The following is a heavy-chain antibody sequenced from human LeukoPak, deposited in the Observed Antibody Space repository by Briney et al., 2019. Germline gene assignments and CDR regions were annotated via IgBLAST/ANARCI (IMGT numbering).Heavy chain of an antibody. CDR3: ARVPYSGSYSSPYFDY. CDR1: GGSFSGYY. J-gene: IGHJ4*02. CDR2: INHSGST. D-gene: IGHD1-26*01. Sequence: SETLSLTCAVHGGSFSGYYWSWIRQPPGKGLEWIGEINHSGSTNYNPSLKSRVTISVDTSKNQFSLKLSSVTAADTAVYYCARVPYSGSYSSPYFDYWGQGTLVTVSS. V-gene: IGHV4-34*01.